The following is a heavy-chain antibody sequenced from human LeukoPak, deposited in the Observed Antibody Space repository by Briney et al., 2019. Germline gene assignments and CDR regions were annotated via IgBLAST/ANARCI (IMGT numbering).Heavy chain of an antibody. CDR2: VNHSGYT. CDR3: ARMTTGHDY. CDR1: CTSFTSYY. Sequence: PSETLSLTCGVSCTSFTSYYWSWLRQPPGKGLEWIGEVNHSGYTNMNPSLKSRVTISVDTSKNQFSLMLTSVTAADTAVYFCARMTTGHDYWGQGTLVTVSS. V-gene: IGHV4-34*01. D-gene: IGHD4-17*01. J-gene: IGHJ4*02.